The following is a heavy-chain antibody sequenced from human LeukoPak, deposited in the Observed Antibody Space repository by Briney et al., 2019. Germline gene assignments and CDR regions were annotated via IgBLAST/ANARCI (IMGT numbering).Heavy chain of an antibody. CDR1: GYTFSSYD. J-gene: IGHJ4*02. CDR3: ARIQSRIIAARPGNPAFDY. Sequence: ASVKVSCKASGYTFSSYDISWVRQAPGQGLEWMGWISTYNDNTHYAQKLQGRVTMTTDTSTSTVYMELKSLRSDDTAVYYCARIQSRIIAARPGNPAFDYWGRGTLVTVSS. D-gene: IGHD6-6*01. V-gene: IGHV1-18*01. CDR2: ISTYNDNT.